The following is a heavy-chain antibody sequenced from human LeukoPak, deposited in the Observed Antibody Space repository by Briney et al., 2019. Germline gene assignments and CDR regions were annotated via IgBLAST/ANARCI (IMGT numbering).Heavy chain of an antibody. CDR2: VYYSGDT. CDR3: ARHPFATPFDY. CDR1: GGSVSGVY. Sequence: PSETLSLTCTVSGGSVSGVYWSWIRQPPGKGLEWIGYVYYSGDTNYNPSLKSRVTMSLDTSKNQVSLRLSSVTAADTAVYYCARHPFATPFDYWGRGTLLTVSS. D-gene: IGHD2-15*01. J-gene: IGHJ4*02. V-gene: IGHV4-59*08.